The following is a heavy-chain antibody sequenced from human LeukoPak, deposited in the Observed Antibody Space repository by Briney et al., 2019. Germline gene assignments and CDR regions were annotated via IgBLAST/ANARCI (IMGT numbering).Heavy chain of an antibody. D-gene: IGHD2-2*01. CDR3: ARHEIVVVPAATHYYYYYYMDV. CDR1: GYSFTSDW. V-gene: IGHV5-51*01. Sequence: GESLKISCKGSGYSFTSDWIGWVRQMPGKGLEWMGIIYPGDSDTRYSPSFQGQVTISADKSISTAYLQWSSLKASATAMYYCARHEIVVVPAATHYYYYYYMDVWGKGTTVTVSS. J-gene: IGHJ6*03. CDR2: IYPGDSDT.